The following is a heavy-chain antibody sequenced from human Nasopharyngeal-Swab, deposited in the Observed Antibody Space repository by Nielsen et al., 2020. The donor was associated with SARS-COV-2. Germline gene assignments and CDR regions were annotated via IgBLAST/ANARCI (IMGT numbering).Heavy chain of an antibody. CDR2: IKDDGTNT. CDR3: ARETGYFDY. CDR1: GFTFSLYG. J-gene: IGHJ4*02. Sequence: GESLKISCAASGFTFSLYGMNWVRQAPGKGPEWVSTIKDDGTNTHYADSVRGRFTISRDNSKSTMYLQMDSLRADDTAVYYCARETGYFDYWGLGPVVTVSS. V-gene: IGHV3-23*01.